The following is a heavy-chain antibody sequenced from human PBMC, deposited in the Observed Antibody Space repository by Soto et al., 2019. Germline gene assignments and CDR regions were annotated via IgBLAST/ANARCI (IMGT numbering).Heavy chain of an antibody. CDR2: IRSSGSII. J-gene: IGHJ4*02. V-gene: IGHV3-11*01. D-gene: IGHD6-19*01. Sequence: QVQLVESGGGLVKPGGSLRLSCAASGFTFSDYYMTWIRQAPGKGLEWVSYIRSSGSIIYYADSVKGRFTISRDNAKNSLFLQMNSLRAEDTAVYYCARDRVAAYDFDYWGRGTLVTVSS. CDR3: ARDRVAAYDFDY. CDR1: GFTFSDYY.